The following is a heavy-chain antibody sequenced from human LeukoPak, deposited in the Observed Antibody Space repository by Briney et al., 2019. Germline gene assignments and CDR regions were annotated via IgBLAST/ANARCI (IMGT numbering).Heavy chain of an antibody. Sequence: VSVKVSCKASGYAFTGYHMHWVRQAPGQGLEWMGWNNPNSGGTNYAQKFQGRVTMTRDTSISTAYLELSGLRSDDTAVYYCARDVPGYSSNFDYWGQGTLVTVSS. CDR2: NNPNSGGT. D-gene: IGHD6-13*01. J-gene: IGHJ4*02. V-gene: IGHV1-2*02. CDR1: GYAFTGYH. CDR3: ARDVPGYSSNFDY.